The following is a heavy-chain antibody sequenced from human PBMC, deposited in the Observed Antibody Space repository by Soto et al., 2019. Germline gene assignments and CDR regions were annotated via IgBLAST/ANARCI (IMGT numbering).Heavy chain of an antibody. D-gene: IGHD1-1*01. Sequence: VQLVQSGAEVKKPGASVQVSCKTSGYSFSNYSMHCVRQVPGQGLEWMGKINPNGGSTSLAQKFKDAVTLTRDTSTNTVYMELSSLTSEDTAVYYCARDGVQLWPRYYFDYWGQGTLVTVSS. V-gene: IGHV1-46*01. CDR2: INPNGGST. CDR3: ARDGVQLWPRYYFDY. CDR1: GYSFSNYS. J-gene: IGHJ4*02.